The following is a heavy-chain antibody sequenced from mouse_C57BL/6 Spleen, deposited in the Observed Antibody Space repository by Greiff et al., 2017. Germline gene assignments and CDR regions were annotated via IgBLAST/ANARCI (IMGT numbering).Heavy chain of an antibody. CDR1: GFTFSSYA. V-gene: IGHV5-4*01. Sequence: EVQGVESGGGLVKPGGSLKLSCAASGFTFSSYAMSWVRQTPEKRLEWVATISDGGSYTYYPDNVKGRFTISRDNAKNNLYLQMSHLKSEDTAMYYCARVYYGRYYAMDYWGQGTSVTVSS. CDR3: ARVYYGRYYAMDY. J-gene: IGHJ4*01. D-gene: IGHD1-1*02. CDR2: ISDGGSYT.